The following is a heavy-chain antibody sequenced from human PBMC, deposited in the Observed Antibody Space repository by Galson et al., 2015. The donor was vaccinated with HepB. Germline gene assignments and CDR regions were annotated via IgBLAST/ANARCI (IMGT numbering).Heavy chain of an antibody. V-gene: IGHV3-33*08. CDR1: GFTFSSFG. CDR2: IWHDGSRE. CDR3: AREKSPPERPNGNLFDCSCCYGMDV. D-gene: IGHD2-21*02. Sequence: SLRLSCAASGFTFSSFGIHWVRQAPAKGLEWVAIIWHDGSREYYAESVKGRFTISRDNSKNTVYLQMSSLRAEDTAVYYCAREKSPPERPNGNLFDCSCCYGMDVWGQGTTVTVSS. J-gene: IGHJ6*02.